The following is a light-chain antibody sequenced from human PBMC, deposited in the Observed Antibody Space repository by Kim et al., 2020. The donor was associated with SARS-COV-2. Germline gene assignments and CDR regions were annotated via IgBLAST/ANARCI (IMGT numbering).Light chain of an antibody. J-gene: IGLJ2*01. CDR1: TSNIGDTY. Sequence: GQNVTISCSGSTSNIGDTYVSWYQHLPATAPTLLIYDDNNRPSGIPDRFSGSKSGTSADLDISGLQTGDEATYYCGTWDAGLNIVIFGGGTQLTVL. V-gene: IGLV1-51*01. CDR2: DDN. CDR3: GTWDAGLNIVI.